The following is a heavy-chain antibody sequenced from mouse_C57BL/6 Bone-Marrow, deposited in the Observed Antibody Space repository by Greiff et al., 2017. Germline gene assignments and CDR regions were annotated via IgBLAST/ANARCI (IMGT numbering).Heavy chain of an antibody. CDR1: GFTFSDYG. CDR3: ARRRVVAYYALDY. D-gene: IGHD1-1*01. CDR2: ISNLAYSI. J-gene: IGHJ4*01. V-gene: IGHV5-15*01. Sequence: EVQLVESGGGLVQPGGSLQLSCAASGFTFSDYGMAWVRQAPRKGPEWVAFISNLAYSIYYADTVTGRFTISRENAKTTLYLRMISLRADDTAMYYCARRRVVAYYALDYWGQGTSVTVSS.